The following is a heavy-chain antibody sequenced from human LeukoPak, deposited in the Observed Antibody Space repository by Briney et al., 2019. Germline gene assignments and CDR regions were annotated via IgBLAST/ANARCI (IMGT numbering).Heavy chain of an antibody. D-gene: IGHD2-21*02. CDR1: GGSISSGGYS. Sequence: SQTLSLNCAVSGGSISSGGYSWSWLRQPPGKGLEWIGYIYHSRSTYYNPSLKSRVTISVDRSKHQFSLKLSSVTAADMAVYYCARYCGGDCYSFDYWGQGTLVTVSS. J-gene: IGHJ4*02. CDR3: ARYCGGDCYSFDY. CDR2: IYHSRST. V-gene: IGHV4-30-2*01.